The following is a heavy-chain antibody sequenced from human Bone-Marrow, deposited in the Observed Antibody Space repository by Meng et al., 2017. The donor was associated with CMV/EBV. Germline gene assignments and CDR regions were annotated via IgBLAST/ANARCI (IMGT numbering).Heavy chain of an antibody. V-gene: IGHV3-23*03. CDR2: IYSGGSST. CDR3: AKDDHNWNEIYYGMDV. Sequence: GGSLRLSCAASGFTFSSYAMSWVRQAPGKGLEWVSVIYSGGSSTYYADSVKGRFTISRDNSKNTLYLQMNSLRAEDTAVYYCAKDDHNWNEIYYGMDVWGQGTTVTVSS. D-gene: IGHD1-1*01. J-gene: IGHJ6*02. CDR1: GFTFSSYA.